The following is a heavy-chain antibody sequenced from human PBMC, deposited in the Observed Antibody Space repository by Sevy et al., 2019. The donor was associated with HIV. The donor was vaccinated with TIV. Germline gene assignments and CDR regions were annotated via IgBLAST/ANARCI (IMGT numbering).Heavy chain of an antibody. J-gene: IGHJ4*02. CDR2: LSGSGGST. Sequence: GGSLRLSCAASGFTFSIYAMSWVRQAPGKGLEWVSGLSGSGGSTYYADSVKGRFTISGDNSKNTLYLQMNSLRAEDTAVYYCAKDQGDYVWGTFRDYWGQGTLVTVSS. CDR3: AKDQGDYVWGTFRDY. V-gene: IGHV3-23*01. D-gene: IGHD3-16*02. CDR1: GFTFSIYA.